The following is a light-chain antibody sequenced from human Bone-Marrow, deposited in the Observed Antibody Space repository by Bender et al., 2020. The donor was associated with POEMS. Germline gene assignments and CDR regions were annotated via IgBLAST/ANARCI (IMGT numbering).Light chain of an antibody. J-gene: IGLJ3*02. Sequence: QSVLTQPPSASGTPGQRVTISCSGGSSNIGAHAVNWYQHLPGTAPKLLIYSSHRRPSEVPDRFSGSRSGTSASLAMSGLQSEDEADYYCQTFDISLRAWVFGGGTKLTVL. CDR3: QTFDISLRAWV. CDR2: SSH. V-gene: IGLV1-44*01. CDR1: SSNIGAHA.